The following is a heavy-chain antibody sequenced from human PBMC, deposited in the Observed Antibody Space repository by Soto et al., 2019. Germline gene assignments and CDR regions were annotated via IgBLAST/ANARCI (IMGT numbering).Heavy chain of an antibody. Sequence: GESLRLSWAASGFTFSIYWMHWVRQVPGKGPEWVSRINDDGSSTNYADSVKGRFTISRDNAKNTLYLQMNDLRAEDTAVYYCTRGPRSTSTGTGAFWGQGTLVTVSS. V-gene: IGHV3-74*01. CDR1: GFTFSIYW. CDR3: TRGPRSTSTGTGAF. D-gene: IGHD1-1*01. J-gene: IGHJ4*02. CDR2: INDDGSST.